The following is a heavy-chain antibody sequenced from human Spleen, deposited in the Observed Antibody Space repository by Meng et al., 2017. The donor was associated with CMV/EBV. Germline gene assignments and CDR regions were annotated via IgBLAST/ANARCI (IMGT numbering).Heavy chain of an antibody. CDR3: ASSRHMITFGGVIVG. CDR2: INHSGST. J-gene: IGHJ4*02. Sequence: VYSGSFSGYYWSWIRQPPGKGLEWTGEINHSGSTNYNPSLKSRVTISVDTSKNQFSLKLSSVTAADTAVYYCASSRHMITFGGVIVGWGQGTLVTVSS. CDR1: SGSFSGYY. D-gene: IGHD3-16*02. V-gene: IGHV4-34*01.